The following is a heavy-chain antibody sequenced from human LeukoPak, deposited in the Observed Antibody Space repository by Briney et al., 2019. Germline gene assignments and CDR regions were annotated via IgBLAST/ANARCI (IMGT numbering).Heavy chain of an antibody. CDR1: GYTFTSYG. J-gene: IGHJ5*02. V-gene: IGHV1-18*01. Sequence: ASVKVSCKASGYTFTSYGISWVRQAPGQGLEWMGWISAYNGNTNYAQKLQGRVTITADKSTSTAYMELSSLRSEDTAVYYCARAHYSSSWYLKNWFDPWGQGTLVTVSS. CDR2: ISAYNGNT. CDR3: ARAHYSSSWYLKNWFDP. D-gene: IGHD6-13*01.